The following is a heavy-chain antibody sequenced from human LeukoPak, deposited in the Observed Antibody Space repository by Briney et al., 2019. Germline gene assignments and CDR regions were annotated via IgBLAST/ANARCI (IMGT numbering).Heavy chain of an antibody. V-gene: IGHV4-39*02. J-gene: IGHJ4*02. CDR2: IYYSGST. D-gene: IGHD3-3*01. CDR1: GGSISSSSYY. Sequence: SETLSLTCTVSGGSISSSSYYWGWIRQPPGKGLEWIGSIYYSGSTYYNPSLKSRVTISVDTSKNQFSLKLSSVTAADTAVYYCARELGSYDFWSGYYTTRHFDYWGQGTLVTVSS. CDR3: ARELGSYDFWSGYYTTRHFDY.